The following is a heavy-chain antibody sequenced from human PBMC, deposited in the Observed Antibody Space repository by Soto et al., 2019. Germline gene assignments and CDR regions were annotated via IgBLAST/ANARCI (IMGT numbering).Heavy chain of an antibody. D-gene: IGHD2-15*01. J-gene: IGHJ4*02. CDR2: IYYSGST. CDR1: GGSISSYY. CDR3: AVVVAATIFDY. V-gene: IGHV4-59*08. Sequence: SETLSLTCTVSGGSISSYYWSWIRQPPGKGLEWIGYIYYSGSTNYNPSLKSRVTISVDTSKNQFSLKLSSVTAADTAVYYCAVVVAATIFDYWGQGTLVTVSS.